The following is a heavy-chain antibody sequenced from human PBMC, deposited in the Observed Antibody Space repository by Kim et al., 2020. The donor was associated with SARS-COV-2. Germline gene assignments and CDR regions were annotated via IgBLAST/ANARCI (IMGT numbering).Heavy chain of an antibody. J-gene: IGHJ4*02. D-gene: IGHD3-10*01. V-gene: IGHV4-59*08. Sequence: NYNPARKSRVTISVDTAKNQFALKLSSVTAADTAVYYCARQAVTYGDFDYWGQGTLVTVSS. CDR3: ARQAVTYGDFDY.